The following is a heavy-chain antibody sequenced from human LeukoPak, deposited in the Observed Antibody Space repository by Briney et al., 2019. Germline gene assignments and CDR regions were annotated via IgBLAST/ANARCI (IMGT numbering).Heavy chain of an antibody. CDR3: AKDSMIVVVRFDY. V-gene: IGHV3-23*03. CDR1: GFTFSSYA. J-gene: IGHJ4*02. D-gene: IGHD3-22*01. Sequence: PGGSLRLSCAASGFTFSSYAMSWVRQAPGKGLEWVSVIYSGGSTYYADSVKGRFTISRDNSKNTLYLQMNSLRAEDTAVYYCAKDSMIVVVRFDYWGQGTLVTVSS. CDR2: IYSGGST.